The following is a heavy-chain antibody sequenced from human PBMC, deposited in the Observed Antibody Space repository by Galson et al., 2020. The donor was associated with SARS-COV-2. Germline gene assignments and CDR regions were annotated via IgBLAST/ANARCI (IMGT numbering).Heavy chain of an antibody. CDR1: GFTFSDYY. V-gene: IGHV3-11*01. J-gene: IGHJ4*02. CDR2: ISSSGSTI. D-gene: IGHD6-19*01. Sequence: TGGSLRLSCAASGFTFSDYYMSWIRQAPGKGLEWVSYISSSGSTIYYADSVKGRFTISRDNAKNSLYLQMNSLRAEDTAVYYCARDGKSIAVAGPLFDYWGQGTLVTVSS. CDR3: ARDGKSIAVAGPLFDY.